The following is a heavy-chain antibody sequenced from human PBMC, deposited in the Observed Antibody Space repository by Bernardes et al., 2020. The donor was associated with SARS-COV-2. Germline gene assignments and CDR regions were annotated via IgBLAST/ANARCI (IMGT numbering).Heavy chain of an antibody. D-gene: IGHD3-16*02. V-gene: IGHV1-3*01. Sequence: ASVKVSCKASGHIFATYAIHWVRQAPGQRLEWMGWINGGNGNTKYSEKFQGRVTITRDTSASTAYMELSSLRSEDTAVFYCALREPSILHLGKLSLSLPEYWGQGTLVTVSS. CDR1: GHIFATYA. J-gene: IGHJ4*02. CDR3: ALREPSILHLGKLSLSLPEY. CDR2: INGGNGNT.